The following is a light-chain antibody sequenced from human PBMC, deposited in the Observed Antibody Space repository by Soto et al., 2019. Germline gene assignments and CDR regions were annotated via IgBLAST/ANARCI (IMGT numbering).Light chain of an antibody. Sequence: QSAPTQPASVSGSPGQSITISCTGTSSDVGAYNYVSWYQQRPGNAPKVMIYDVSNRPLGVSNRFSGSKSGNTASLTISGLQAEDEADYYCSSYTSSDTLVFGGGTKLTVL. CDR3: SSYTSSDTLV. V-gene: IGLV2-14*01. CDR2: DVS. CDR1: SSDVGAYNY. J-gene: IGLJ2*01.